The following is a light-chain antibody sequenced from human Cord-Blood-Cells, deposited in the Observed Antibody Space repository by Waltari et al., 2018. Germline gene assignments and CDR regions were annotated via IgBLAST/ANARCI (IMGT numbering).Light chain of an antibody. V-gene: IGKV1-39*01. CDR2: AAS. J-gene: IGKJ5*01. CDR1: QSISSY. Sequence: DIQMTQSPSSLSASVGDRVPITCRASQSISSYLNWYQQKPGKAPKLLIYAASSLQSGVPSRFSGSVSGTDFTLTISSLQPEDFATYYCQQSYSTPITFGQGTRLEIK. CDR3: QQSYSTPIT.